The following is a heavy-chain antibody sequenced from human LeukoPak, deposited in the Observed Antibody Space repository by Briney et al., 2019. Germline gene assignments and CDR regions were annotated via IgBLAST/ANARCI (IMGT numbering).Heavy chain of an antibody. V-gene: IGHV4-39*07. CDR3: ARASDYWFGDADP. CDR1: GGSISSSSYY. Sequence: PSETLSLTCTVSGGSISSSSYYWGWIRQPPGKGLEWIGSIYYSGSTYYNPSLKSRVTISVDTSKNQFSLNLRSVTAADTAVYYCARASDYWFGDADPWGQGTLVTVSS. J-gene: IGHJ5*02. D-gene: IGHD3-10*01. CDR2: IYYSGST.